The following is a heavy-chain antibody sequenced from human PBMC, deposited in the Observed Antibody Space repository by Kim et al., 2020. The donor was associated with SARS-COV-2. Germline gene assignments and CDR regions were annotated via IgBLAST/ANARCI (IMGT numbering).Heavy chain of an antibody. J-gene: IGHJ6*02. CDR2: T. D-gene: IGHD5-18*01. V-gene: IGHV3-72*01. CDR3: ARDTATALDV. Sequence: TTYPPSVRGRFTVTRDDSTNSLYLQMNSLKTEDTAVYYCARDTATALDVWGQGTTVTVSS.